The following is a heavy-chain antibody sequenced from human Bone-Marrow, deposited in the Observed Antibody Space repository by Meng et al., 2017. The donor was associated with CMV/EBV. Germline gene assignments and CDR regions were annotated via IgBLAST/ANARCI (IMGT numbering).Heavy chain of an antibody. CDR3: ATHSSGWPYYFDY. CDR2: INPNSGGT. Sequence: ASVKVSCKASGYTFTGYSMHWVRQAPGQGLEWMGWINPNSGGTNYAQKFQGRVTMTRDTSISTAYMELSRLRSDDTAVYYCATHSSGWPYYFDYWGQGTRVTGSS. CDR1: GYTFTGYS. D-gene: IGHD6-19*01. J-gene: IGHJ4*02. V-gene: IGHV1-2*02.